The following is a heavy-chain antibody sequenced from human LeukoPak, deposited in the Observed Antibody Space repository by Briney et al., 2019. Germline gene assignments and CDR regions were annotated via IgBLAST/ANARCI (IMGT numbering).Heavy chain of an antibody. CDR1: GGSISSGDFY. D-gene: IGHD6-6*01. Sequence: PSQTLSLTCTVSGGSISSGDFYWSWLRQPPGKGLEGSGYIYYSGSTYVNPALESRVTISVDRSKTQLSLKLSSVTAADTAVYYCARKSSSSGGLDYYYYYMDVWGKGTTVTVSS. CDR2: IYYSGST. CDR3: ARKSSSSGGLDYYYYYMDV. J-gene: IGHJ6*03. V-gene: IGHV4-30-4*08.